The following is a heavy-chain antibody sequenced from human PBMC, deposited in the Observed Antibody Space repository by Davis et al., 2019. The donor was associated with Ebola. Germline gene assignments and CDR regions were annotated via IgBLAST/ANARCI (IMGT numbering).Heavy chain of an antibody. CDR2: IKQDGSEK. CDR1: GFTFSSYC. Sequence: GGSLRLSCAVSGFTFSSYCMSWVRQAPGQGLEWVANIKQDGSEKYYVDSVKGRFTISRDNAKNSLYLQMNSLRAEDTAVYYCAKSGLSFGMVKYHYGMDVWGKGTTVTVSS. J-gene: IGHJ6*04. D-gene: IGHD3-3*01. CDR3: AKSGLSFGMVKYHYGMDV. V-gene: IGHV3-7*03.